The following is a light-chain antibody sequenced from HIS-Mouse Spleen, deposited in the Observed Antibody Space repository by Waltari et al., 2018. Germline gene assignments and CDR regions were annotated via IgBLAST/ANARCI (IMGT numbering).Light chain of an antibody. CDR3: YSTDSSGNHRV. Sequence: SYELTQPPSVSVSPGQTARITCSGDALPKKYAYWYQQKPGQAPVLVIYEDSKRPAGIPERFSGSSSGTMATLTISGTQVEDEADYYYYSTDSSGNHRVFGGGTKLTVL. CDR1: ALPKKY. V-gene: IGLV3-10*01. CDR2: EDS. J-gene: IGLJ2*01.